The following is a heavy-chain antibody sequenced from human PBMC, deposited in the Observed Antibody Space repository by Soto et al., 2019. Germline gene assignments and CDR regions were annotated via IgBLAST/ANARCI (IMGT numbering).Heavy chain of an antibody. V-gene: IGHV4-59*08. Sequence: PSETLSLTCTVYGGSISSYYWSWIRQPPGKGLEWVGYIYYGGTTSYNPSLKSRVAISLETSKSQFSLRLTAVTAADTAVYYCARLGRYYQSLDTWGPGTLVTVSS. CDR2: IYYGGTT. D-gene: IGHD3-10*01. CDR3: ARLGRYYQSLDT. J-gene: IGHJ5*01. CDR1: GGSISSYY.